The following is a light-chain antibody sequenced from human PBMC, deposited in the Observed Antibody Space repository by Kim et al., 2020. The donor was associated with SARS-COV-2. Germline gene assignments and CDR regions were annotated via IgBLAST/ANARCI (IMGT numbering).Light chain of an antibody. CDR3: SSFAGSITWL. V-gene: IGLV2-23*02. J-gene: IGLJ2*01. CDR1: SSDVGNYNF. CDR2: EVT. Sequence: GQSITISCTGTSSDVGNYNFVSWYQQHPGKAPKLMIYEVTKRPSGVSNRFSGSKSGNTASLTISGLQAEDEADYYCSSFAGSITWLFGGGTKLTVL.